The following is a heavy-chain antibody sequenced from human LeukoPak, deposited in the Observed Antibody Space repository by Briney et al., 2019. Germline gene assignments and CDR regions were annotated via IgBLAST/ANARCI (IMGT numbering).Heavy chain of an antibody. CDR3: ANTPRDGYRFDY. J-gene: IGHJ4*02. D-gene: IGHD5-24*01. V-gene: IGHV3-74*01. CDR2: INSDGSST. CDR1: GFTFSSYW. Sequence: GGSLRLSCAASGFTFSSYWMHWVRQAPGKGLVWVSRINSDGSSTSYADSVKGRFTISRDNAKNTLYLQMNSLRAEDTAVYYCANTPRDGYRFDYWGQGTLVTVSS.